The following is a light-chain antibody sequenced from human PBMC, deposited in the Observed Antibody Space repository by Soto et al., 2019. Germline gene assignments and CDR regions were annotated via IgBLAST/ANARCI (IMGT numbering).Light chain of an antibody. CDR3: QQYVTSSRT. J-gene: IGKJ1*01. CDR1: QSVTSNY. V-gene: IGKV3-20*01. CDR2: GAS. Sequence: EIVLTQSPATLSLSPGERATLSCRASQSVTSNYLAWYQQTPGPAPTLLIYGASIRLTGIPDRFSGSGSGTDFTLTISSLQPEDFAVYYCQQYVTSSRTFGQGTKVEIK.